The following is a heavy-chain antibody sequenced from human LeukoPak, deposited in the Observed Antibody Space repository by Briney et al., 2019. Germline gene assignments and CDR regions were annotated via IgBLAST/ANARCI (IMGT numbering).Heavy chain of an antibody. CDR1: GGTFSSYA. V-gene: IGHV1-69*01. J-gene: IGHJ6*04. CDR2: IIPIFGTA. Sequence: GSSVKVSCKASGGTFSSYAISWVRQAPGQGLEWMGGIIPIFGTANYAQKFQGRVTITADESTSTAYMELSSLRSENTAVYYCARAIKWLVPGSSLLLDYYGMDVWGKGTTVTVSS. D-gene: IGHD6-19*01. CDR3: ARAIKWLVPGSSLLLDYYGMDV.